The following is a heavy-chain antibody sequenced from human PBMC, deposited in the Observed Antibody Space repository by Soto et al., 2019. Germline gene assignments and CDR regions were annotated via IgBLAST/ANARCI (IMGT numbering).Heavy chain of an antibody. CDR1: GGTFSSYA. Sequence: ASVKVSCKASGGTFSSYAISWVRQAPGQGLEWMGWINPNSGSTNYAQKFQGWVTMTRDTSISTAYMELSRLRSDDTAVYYCARGEGTYYYDSSGYYPFDYWGQGTLVTVSS. CDR2: INPNSGST. CDR3: ARGEGTYYYDSSGYYPFDY. D-gene: IGHD3-22*01. V-gene: IGHV1-2*04. J-gene: IGHJ4*02.